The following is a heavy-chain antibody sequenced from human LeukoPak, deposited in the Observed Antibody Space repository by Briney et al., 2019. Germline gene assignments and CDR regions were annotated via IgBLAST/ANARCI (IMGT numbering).Heavy chain of an antibody. Sequence: VASVKVSCKASGYTFTGYYMHWVRQAPGQGVEWMGWINPNSGGTNYAQKFQGRVTMTRDTSISTAYMEPSRRRSDDTAVYYCARTPLWFGELLHWFDPWGQGTLVTVSS. V-gene: IGHV1-2*02. CDR3: ARTPLWFGELLHWFDP. CDR1: GYTFTGYY. J-gene: IGHJ5*02. D-gene: IGHD3-10*01. CDR2: INPNSGGT.